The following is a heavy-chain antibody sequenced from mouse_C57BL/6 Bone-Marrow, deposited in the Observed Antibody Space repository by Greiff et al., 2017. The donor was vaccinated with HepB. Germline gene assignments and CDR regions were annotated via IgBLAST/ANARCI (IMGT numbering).Heavy chain of an antibody. J-gene: IGHJ2*01. CDR1: GYTFTSYW. Sequence: VQLQQSGAELVRPGTSVKLSCKASGYTFTSYWMHWVKQRPGQGLEWIGVIDPSDSYTNYNQKFKGKATLTVDTSSSTAYMQLSSLTSEDSAVYYCARLGRGDYWGQGTTLTVSS. D-gene: IGHD4-1*01. CDR3: ARLGRGDY. V-gene: IGHV1-59*01. CDR2: IDPSDSYT.